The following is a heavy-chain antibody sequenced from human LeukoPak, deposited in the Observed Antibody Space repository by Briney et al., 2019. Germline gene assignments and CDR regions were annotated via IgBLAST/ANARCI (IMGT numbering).Heavy chain of an antibody. V-gene: IGHV1-46*01. D-gene: IGHD6-6*01. CDR2: INPSGGST. CDR1: GYTFTSYY. Sequence: ASVKVSCKASGYTFTSYYMHWVRQAPGQGLEWMGIINPSGGSTSYAQKFQGRVTMTRDMSTSTVYMELSSLRSEDTAVYYCARDHSSFQPPDPYYYYYYTDVWGKGTTVTVSS. J-gene: IGHJ6*03. CDR3: ARDHSSFQPPDPYYYYYYTDV.